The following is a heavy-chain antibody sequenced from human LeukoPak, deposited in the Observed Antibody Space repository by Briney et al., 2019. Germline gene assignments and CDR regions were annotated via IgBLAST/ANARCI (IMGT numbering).Heavy chain of an antibody. D-gene: IGHD3-10*02. J-gene: IGHJ4*02. Sequence: GESLKISCKGSGYSFTSYWIGWVRQMPGKGLEWMGRINPSDSYTNYSPSFQGHVTISADKSISTAYLQWSSLKASDTAIYYCAAGVFGELLGLAGYWGQGTLVTVSS. V-gene: IGHV5-10-1*01. CDR2: INPSDSYT. CDR3: AAGVFGELLGLAGY. CDR1: GYSFTSYW.